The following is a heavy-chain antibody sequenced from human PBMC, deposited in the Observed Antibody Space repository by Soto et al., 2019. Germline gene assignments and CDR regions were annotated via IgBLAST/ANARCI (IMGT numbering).Heavy chain of an antibody. CDR2: INPNSGGT. D-gene: IGHD2-2*01. CDR3: AKDPPYTTHCSSTSCHYYGMDV. J-gene: IGHJ6*02. CDR1: GYTFIGYY. V-gene: IGHV1-2*04. Sequence: ASVKVSCKASGYTFIGYYIHWVLQAPGQGLEWMGWINPNSGGTNYAQRFQGWVTMTRDRSISTAYMELSRLKSDDTAVYYCAKDPPYTTHCSSTSCHYYGMDVWGQGTTVTVSS.